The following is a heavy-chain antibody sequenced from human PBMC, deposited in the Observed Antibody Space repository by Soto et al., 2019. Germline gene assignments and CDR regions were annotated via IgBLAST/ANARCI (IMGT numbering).Heavy chain of an antibody. D-gene: IGHD6-19*01. CDR1: GGSISSSSYY. V-gene: IGHV4-39*01. CDR3: ARQKGQWLVRNWFDP. J-gene: IGHJ5*02. CDR2: IYYSGST. Sequence: SETLSLTCTVSGGSISSSSYYWGWIRQPPGKGLEWIGSIYYSGSTYYNPSLKSRVTISVDTSKNQFSLKLSSVTAADTAVYYCARQKGQWLVRNWFDPWGQGTLVTVSS.